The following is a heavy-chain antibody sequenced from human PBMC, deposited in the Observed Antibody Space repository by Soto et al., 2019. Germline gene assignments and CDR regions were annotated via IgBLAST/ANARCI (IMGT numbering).Heavy chain of an antibody. D-gene: IGHD4-17*01. V-gene: IGHV3-23*01. CDR3: AKDWRTTVASPEYFQH. CDR1: ALTFSSYA. J-gene: IGHJ1*01. Sequence: EVQLLESGGHLVQPGGSLRLSCAGSALTFSSYAMSWVRQAPGKGLEWVSAISGSGDITYYADSVKGRFTISRDNSKDTLYLQMDSLRAEDTAIYYCAKDWRTTVASPEYFQHWGQGTLVTVSS. CDR2: ISGSGDIT.